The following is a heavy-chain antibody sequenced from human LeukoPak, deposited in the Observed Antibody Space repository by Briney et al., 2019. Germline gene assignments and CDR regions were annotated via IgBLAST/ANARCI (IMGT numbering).Heavy chain of an antibody. CDR3: STLTSRGLSDS. J-gene: IGHJ4*02. CDR2: IKSKADGETI. Sequence: GGSLRLSCAASGFAFTNAWMNWVRQAPGKGLEWVGRIKSKADGETIDYAAPVKGRFTFSRDDSKNMLYLQMNSLKSEDTAVYYCSTLTSRGLSDSWGQGTLVTVSS. D-gene: IGHD1-20*01. V-gene: IGHV3-15*07. CDR1: GFAFTNAW.